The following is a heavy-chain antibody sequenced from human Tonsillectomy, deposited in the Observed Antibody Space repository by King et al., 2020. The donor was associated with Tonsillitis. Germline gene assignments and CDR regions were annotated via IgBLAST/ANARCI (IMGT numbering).Heavy chain of an antibody. Sequence: VQLVESGGGLVQPGGSLRLSCAASGFTFSSYWMHWVRQGPGKGLVWVSRIDSDGSTTNYADSVKGRFTISRDNAKNTLFLHMNSLRAEDTAVYYCAKRGREAYNYALDIWGQGTMVTVSS. CDR2: IDSDGSTT. V-gene: IGHV3-74*02. CDR1: GFTFSSYW. J-gene: IGHJ3*02. D-gene: IGHD5-24*01. CDR3: AKRGREAYNYALDI.